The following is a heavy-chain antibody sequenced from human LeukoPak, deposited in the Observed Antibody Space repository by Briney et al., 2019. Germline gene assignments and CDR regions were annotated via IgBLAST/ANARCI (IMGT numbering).Heavy chain of an antibody. V-gene: IGHV3-23*01. J-gene: IGHJ4*02. Sequence: PGGSLRLSCAASGFTFSDYAMAWVRQVPGKGLEWVSGMSGSGGTIYYADAVKGRFTISRDNSKSTLYVQMNSLRAEDTALYYCAKTRRDHYPFDYWGQGALVTVSS. CDR1: GFTFSDYA. CDR3: AKTRRDHYPFDY. D-gene: IGHD2-21*01. CDR2: MSGSGGTI.